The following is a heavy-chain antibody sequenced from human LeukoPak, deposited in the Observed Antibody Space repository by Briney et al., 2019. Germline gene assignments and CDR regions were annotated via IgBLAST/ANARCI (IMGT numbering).Heavy chain of an antibody. J-gene: IGHJ4*02. V-gene: IGHV4-39*01. D-gene: IGHD2-2*01. Sequence: SETLSLTCTVSGGSISSSSSYWGWLRQPPGKGLEWIGSIYYSGSTYYNPSLKSRVTISVDTSKNQFSLKLSSVTAADTAVYYCARLLKVTVPATVDYWGQGTLVTVSS. CDR2: IYYSGST. CDR3: ARLLKVTVPATVDY. CDR1: GGSISSSSSY.